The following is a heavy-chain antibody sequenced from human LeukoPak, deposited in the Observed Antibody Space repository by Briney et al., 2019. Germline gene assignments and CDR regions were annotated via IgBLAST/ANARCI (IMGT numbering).Heavy chain of an antibody. CDR1: GYTFTGYY. J-gene: IGHJ4*02. D-gene: IGHD5-12*01. CDR2: INPNSGGT. CDR3: AGVATILQPFDY. Sequence: ATVKVSCKASGYTFTGYYMHWVRQAPGQGLEWMGWINPNSGGTNYAQKFQGRVTMTRDTSISTAYMELSRLRSDDTAVYYCAGVATILQPFDYWGQGTLVTVSS. V-gene: IGHV1-2*02.